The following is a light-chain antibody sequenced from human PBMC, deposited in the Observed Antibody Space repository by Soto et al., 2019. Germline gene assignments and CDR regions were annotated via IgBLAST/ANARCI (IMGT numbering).Light chain of an antibody. V-gene: IGKV3-15*01. CDR2: DVS. CDR1: QGVTTN. Sequence: EILMTQSPATLSVSPGERVTLSCMSAQGVTTNFAWYQQKSGQSPRLLIYDVSSRATGVPSRFSGTGSETDFTLTISGLQSEDSAIYFCQQYNNWPFSFGQGTRLEIK. J-gene: IGKJ5*01. CDR3: QQYNNWPFS.